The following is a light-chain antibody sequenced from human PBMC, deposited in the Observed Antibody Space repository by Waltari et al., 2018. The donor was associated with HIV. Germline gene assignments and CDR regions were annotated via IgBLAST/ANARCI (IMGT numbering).Light chain of an antibody. CDR2: GVT. CDR3: SSYTNRQTLA. J-gene: IGLJ3*02. V-gene: IGLV2-14*01. CDR1: NNDIGSYDF. Sequence: QSALTQPASMSGSPGQSITISCTGTNNDIGSYDFVSWYQQHPGGAPQLIIFGVTRRPSGGCARFSGSKSGNTASLIISGLQADDEADYYCSSYTNRQTLAFGGGTKLTVL.